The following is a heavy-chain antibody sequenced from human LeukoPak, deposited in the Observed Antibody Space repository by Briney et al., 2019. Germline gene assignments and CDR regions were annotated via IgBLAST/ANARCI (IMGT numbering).Heavy chain of an antibody. J-gene: IGHJ6*02. CDR2: IYHSGST. D-gene: IGHD3-9*01. CDR3: ARSNGYFDWLLGYYGMVV. Sequence: PSGTLSLTCAVSGGSISSSNWWSWVRQPPGKGLEWIGEIYHSGSTNYNPSLKSRVTISVDTSKNQFSLKLSSVTAADTAVYYCARSNGYFDWLLGYYGMVVWGQGTTVTVSS. V-gene: IGHV4-4*02. CDR1: GGSISSSNW.